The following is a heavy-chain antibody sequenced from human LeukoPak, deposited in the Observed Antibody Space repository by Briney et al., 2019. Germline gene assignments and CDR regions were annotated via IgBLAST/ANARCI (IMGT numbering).Heavy chain of an antibody. V-gene: IGHV4-4*07. CDR1: GGSTSNSF. J-gene: IGHJ4*02. D-gene: IGHD2-15*01. Sequence: SETLSLTCTVPGGSTSNSFWSWIRQPAGKGLEWIGRIYTDGSTNSNPSLRSRLTMSLDTSKNQFSLKLTSVTAADTAVYFCARAPSGCGGTCAFDYWGQGTLVTVSS. CDR2: IYTDGST. CDR3: ARAPSGCGGTCAFDY.